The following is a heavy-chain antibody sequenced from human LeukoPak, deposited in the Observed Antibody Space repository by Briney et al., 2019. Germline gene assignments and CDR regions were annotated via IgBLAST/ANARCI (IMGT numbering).Heavy chain of an antibody. Sequence: SETLSLTCAVYGGSFSGYYWSWTRQPPGKGLEWIGEINHSGSTNYNPSLKSRVTISVDTSKNQFSLKLSSVTAADTAVYYCARRRDSSGYKIAHVDYWGQGTLVTVSS. CDR1: GGSFSGYY. V-gene: IGHV4-34*01. CDR3: ARRRDSSGYKIAHVDY. J-gene: IGHJ4*02. CDR2: INHSGST. D-gene: IGHD3-22*01.